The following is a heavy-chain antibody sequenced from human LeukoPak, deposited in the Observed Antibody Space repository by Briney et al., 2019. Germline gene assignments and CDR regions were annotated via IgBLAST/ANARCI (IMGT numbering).Heavy chain of an antibody. D-gene: IGHD6-19*01. CDR2: IIPIFGTP. V-gene: IGHV1-69*13. CDR3: AKKSTRDYSSGWYIYDY. CDR1: GGTFSSYA. J-gene: IGHJ4*02. Sequence: ASVKVSCKASGGTFSSYAISWVRQAPGQGLEWMGGIIPIFGTPNYAQKFQGRVTVTADESTSTAFMELSSLTSEDTAVYYCAKKSTRDYSSGWYIYDYWGQGTLVTVSS.